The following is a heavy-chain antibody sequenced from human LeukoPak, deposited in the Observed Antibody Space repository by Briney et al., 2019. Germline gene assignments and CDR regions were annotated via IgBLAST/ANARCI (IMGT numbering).Heavy chain of an antibody. V-gene: IGHV3-64D*06. CDR1: GFTFSTYV. J-gene: IGHJ4*01. CDR2: ISSNGDNT. CDR3: VRGTGY. Sequence: GGSLRLSCSVSGFTFSTYVMHWVRQAPGKGPEYVSAISSNGDNTYYADSVKGRFTISRDNSKNTLYLQMSSLRADDTAVYYCVRGTGYWGHGTLVTVSS.